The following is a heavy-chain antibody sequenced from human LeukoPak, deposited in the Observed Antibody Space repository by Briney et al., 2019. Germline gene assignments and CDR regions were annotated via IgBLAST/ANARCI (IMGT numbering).Heavy chain of an antibody. CDR2: IYYSGST. V-gene: IGHV4-30-4*08. CDR1: GGSISSGDYY. Sequence: SQTLSLTCTVSGGSISSGDYYWSWIRQPPGKGLEWIGYIYYSGSTYYNPSLKSRVTISVDTSKNQFSLKLSSVTAADTAVYYCARDLGELCRGDYGGNRCWYFDLWGRGTLVTVSS. CDR3: ARDLGELCRGDYGGNRCWYFDL. J-gene: IGHJ2*01. D-gene: IGHD4-23*01.